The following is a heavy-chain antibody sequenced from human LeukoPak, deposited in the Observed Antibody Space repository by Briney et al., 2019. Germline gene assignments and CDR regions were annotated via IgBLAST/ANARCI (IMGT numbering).Heavy chain of an antibody. CDR2: TYYRSKWYN. Sequence: SQTLSLTCAISGDSVSSNSAAWNWIRQSPSRGLEWLGRTYYRSKWYNDYAVSVKGRITINPDTSKNQFSLQLNSVTPEDTAVYYCARDQGRELLWFGELGSWFDPWGQGTLVTVSS. V-gene: IGHV6-1*01. D-gene: IGHD3-10*01. CDR3: ARDQGRELLWFGELGSWFDP. CDR1: GDSVSSNSAA. J-gene: IGHJ5*02.